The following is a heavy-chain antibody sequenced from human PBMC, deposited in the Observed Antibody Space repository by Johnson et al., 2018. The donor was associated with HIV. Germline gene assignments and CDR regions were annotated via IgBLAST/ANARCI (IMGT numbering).Heavy chain of an antibody. V-gene: IGHV3-30-3*02. Sequence: VQLVESGGALVQPGGSLRLSCAASGFTFRSYAMSWVRQAPGKGLEWVAVISYDGSNTYYADSVKGRFTISRDNSKNTLYLQLNSLRAEDTAVYYCAKESAQVAFDIWRQGTMVTVSS. J-gene: IGHJ3*02. CDR2: ISYDGSNT. CDR3: AKESAQVAFDI. CDR1: GFTFRSYA.